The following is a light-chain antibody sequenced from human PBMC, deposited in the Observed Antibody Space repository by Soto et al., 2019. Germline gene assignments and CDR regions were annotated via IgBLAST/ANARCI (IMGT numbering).Light chain of an antibody. CDR2: AAS. CDR3: QQSYSNPIT. V-gene: IGKV1-39*01. J-gene: IGKJ5*01. Sequence: DIRMTQSPSALSASVGYRVTITCRASQRISTYLNWYQQKPGEGPQVLISAASTLESGVPSRFSGGGSGTDFTLTISSLQPEDFATYYCQQSYSNPITFGQGTRLEIK. CDR1: QRISTY.